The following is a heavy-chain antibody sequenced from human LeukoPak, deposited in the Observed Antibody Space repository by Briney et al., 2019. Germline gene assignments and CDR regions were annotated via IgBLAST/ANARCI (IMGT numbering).Heavy chain of an antibody. CDR3: ARRKRSGCSSTSCLLNWFDP. V-gene: IGHV4-34*01. J-gene: IGHJ5*02. CDR2: INHSGST. CDR1: GGSVSSDSYY. Sequence: SETLSLTCTVSGGSVSSDSYYWSWIRQPPGEGLEWIGEINHSGSTNYNPSLKSRVAISVDTSKNQFSLKLSSVTAADTAVYYCARRKRSGCSSTSCLLNWFDPCGQGTLVTVSS. D-gene: IGHD2-2*01.